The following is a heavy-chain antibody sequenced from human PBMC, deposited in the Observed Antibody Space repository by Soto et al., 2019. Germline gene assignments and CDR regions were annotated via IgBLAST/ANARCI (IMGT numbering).Heavy chain of an antibody. CDR1: GYTFTSYG. CDR3: ARELYDSSDYYFDY. V-gene: IGHV1-18*01. CDR2: LSAYNGNT. J-gene: IGHJ4*02. D-gene: IGHD3-22*01. Sequence: ASVKVSCKASGYTFTSYGISWVRQAPVQGREWMGWLSAYNGNTNYAQKLQGRVTMTTDTSTSTAYMELRSLRSDDTAVYYCARELYDSSDYYFDYWGQGTLVTVSS.